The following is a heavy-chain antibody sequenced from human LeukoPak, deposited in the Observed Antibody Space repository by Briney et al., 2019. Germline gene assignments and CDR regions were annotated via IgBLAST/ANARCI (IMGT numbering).Heavy chain of an antibody. CDR1: GGSISSYY. V-gene: IGHV4-59*01. CDR3: ARIHSSGWGANWFDP. J-gene: IGHJ5*02. CDR2: IYYSGST. D-gene: IGHD6-19*01. Sequence: SETLSLTCTVSGGSISSYYWSWIRQPPGKGLEWIGYIYYSGSTNYNPSLKSRVTISVDTSKNQFSLKLSSVTAADTAVYYCARIHSSGWGANWFDPWGQGTLVTVSS.